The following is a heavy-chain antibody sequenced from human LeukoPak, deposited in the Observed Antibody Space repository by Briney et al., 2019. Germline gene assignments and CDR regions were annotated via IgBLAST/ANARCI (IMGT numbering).Heavy chain of an antibody. Sequence: GGSLRLSCAASGFTFSSYSMNWVRQAPGQGLDWVSSISSSSSYIYYADSVKGRFTISRDNAKNSLYLQMNSPRTEDTAAYYCARDWYCSGGSCYSFDYWGQGTLVSVSS. V-gene: IGHV3-21*01. CDR1: GFTFSSYS. CDR2: ISSSSSYI. D-gene: IGHD2-15*01. J-gene: IGHJ4*02. CDR3: ARDWYCSGGSCYSFDY.